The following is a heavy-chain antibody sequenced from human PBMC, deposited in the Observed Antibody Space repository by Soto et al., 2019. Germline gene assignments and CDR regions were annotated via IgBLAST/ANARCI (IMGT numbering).Heavy chain of an antibody. J-gene: IGHJ4*02. CDR2: IIPIFGTA. CDR1: GGTFSSYA. V-gene: IGHV1-69*13. CDR3: ASGDYYDSSGYVDY. Sequence: SVKVSCKASGGTFSSYAISWVRQAPGQGLEWMGGIIPIFGTANYAQKFQGRVTITADESTSTAYMELSNLRSEDTAVYYCASGDYYDSSGYVDYWGQGTLVTVSA. D-gene: IGHD3-22*01.